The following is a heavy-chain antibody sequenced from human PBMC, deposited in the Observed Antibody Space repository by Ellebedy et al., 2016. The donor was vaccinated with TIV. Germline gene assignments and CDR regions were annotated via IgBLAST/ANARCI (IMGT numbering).Heavy chain of an antibody. CDR1: GFTFSSYS. V-gene: IGHV3-21*01. Sequence: GESLKISCAASGFTFSSYSMNWVRQAPGEGLEWVSSISSSSSYIYYADSVKGRFTISRDNAKNSLYLQMNSLRAEDTAVYYCARDHLGTAIPYDYWGQGTLVTVSS. CDR3: ARDHLGTAIPYDY. CDR2: ISSSSSYI. D-gene: IGHD2-21*02. J-gene: IGHJ4*02.